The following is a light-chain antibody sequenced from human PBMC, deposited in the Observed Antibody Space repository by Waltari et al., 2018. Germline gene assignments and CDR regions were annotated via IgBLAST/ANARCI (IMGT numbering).Light chain of an antibody. V-gene: IGKV1-5*03. CDR3: QQCHTFPKT. Sequence: DIQMTQSPYTLSASVGDRVTIICRASQSISDWLAWYQQKPGKPPKLLIYKASNLEEGVPPRFSGSASGTEFSLTINSLQPDDFATYYCQQCHTFPKTFGQGTKVEMK. J-gene: IGKJ1*01. CDR1: QSISDW. CDR2: KAS.